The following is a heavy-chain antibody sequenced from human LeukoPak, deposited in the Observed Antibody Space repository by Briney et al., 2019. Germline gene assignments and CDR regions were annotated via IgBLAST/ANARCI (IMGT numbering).Heavy chain of an antibody. Sequence: SETLSLTCAVSGGSISSSNWWSWVRQPRGKGLEWIGEIYHSGSTNYNPSLKSRVTISVDKYKNQFSLKLSSVTAADTAVYYCARALVVVENWFDPWGQGTLVTVSS. V-gene: IGHV4-4*02. CDR1: GGSISSSNW. D-gene: IGHD2-15*01. J-gene: IGHJ5*02. CDR2: IYHSGST. CDR3: ARALVVVENWFDP.